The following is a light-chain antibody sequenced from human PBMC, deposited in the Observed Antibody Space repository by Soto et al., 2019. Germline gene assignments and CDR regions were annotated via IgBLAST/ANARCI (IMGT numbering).Light chain of an antibody. CDR1: QSVSSN. Sequence: EIVIAYSPGTLSFSPGERATLSCRASQSVSSNLAWYQQTPGQAPRLLTYAASTRATGIPGRFSGSGSGTESTLTISSLQSEDFAVYYCQQYNHWPTFGQGTKVDIK. V-gene: IGKV3-15*01. CDR3: QQYNHWPT. CDR2: AAS. J-gene: IGKJ1*01.